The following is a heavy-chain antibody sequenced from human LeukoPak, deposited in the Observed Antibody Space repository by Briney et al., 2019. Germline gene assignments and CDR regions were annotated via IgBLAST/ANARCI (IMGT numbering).Heavy chain of an antibody. CDR1: GFTFSNAW. CDR3: ARERDFGDDY. Sequence: PGGSLRLSCAASGFTFSNAWMNWVRQAPGKGLEWVANIKHDGSEKYYVDSLKGRFTLSRDNAKNSLYLQMNSLRVEDTAVYYCARERDFGDDYRGQGTLVTVSS. V-gene: IGHV3-7*01. CDR2: IKHDGSEK. D-gene: IGHD4-17*01. J-gene: IGHJ4*02.